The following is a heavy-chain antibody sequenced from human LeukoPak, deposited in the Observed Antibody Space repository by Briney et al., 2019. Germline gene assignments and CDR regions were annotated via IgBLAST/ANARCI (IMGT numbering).Heavy chain of an antibody. Sequence: ASVKVSCKASGYTFTGYYMHWVRRAPGQGLEWMGWINPNSGGTNYAQKFQGRVTITRDTSASTAYMELSSLRSEDTAVYYCARGGVRDSSGWSNWYLDLWGRGTLVTVSS. D-gene: IGHD3-22*01. CDR2: INPNSGGT. CDR1: GYTFTGYY. V-gene: IGHV1-2*02. CDR3: ARGGVRDSSGWSNWYLDL. J-gene: IGHJ2*01.